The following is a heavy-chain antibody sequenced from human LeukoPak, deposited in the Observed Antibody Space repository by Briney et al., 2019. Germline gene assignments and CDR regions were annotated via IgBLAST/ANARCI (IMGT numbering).Heavy chain of an antibody. Sequence: SETLSLTCTVSGYSIRNGYNWGWIRLSPGKGLEWLGSIYQSGSTYDNPSLKSRVTLSIDTSKNQFSLKLTSVTAADTAVYYCASNARDILTGYFYHYYYMDVWGKGTTVTVSS. V-gene: IGHV4-38-2*02. CDR1: GYSIRNGYN. J-gene: IGHJ6*03. CDR3: ASNARDILTGYFYHYYYMDV. CDR2: IYQSGST. D-gene: IGHD3-9*01.